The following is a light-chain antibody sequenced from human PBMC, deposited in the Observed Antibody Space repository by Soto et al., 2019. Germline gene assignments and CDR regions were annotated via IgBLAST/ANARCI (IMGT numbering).Light chain of an antibody. CDR2: TVS. CDR1: PSLVHRDIIAY. V-gene: IGKV2-30*02. CDR3: IQDKHSPLT. J-gene: IGKJ5*01. Sequence: DVVMTQSPLSLPVTLGQPASISCRSNPSLVHRDIIAYFSWYQQRPGRAPRRLIYTVSTRESGVPARFSGSGSGTDFALKISSVEAEDVGVYYCIQDKHSPLTFGQGTRLEIK.